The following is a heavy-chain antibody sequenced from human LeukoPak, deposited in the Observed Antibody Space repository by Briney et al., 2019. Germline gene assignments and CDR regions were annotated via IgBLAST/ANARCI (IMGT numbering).Heavy chain of an antibody. J-gene: IGHJ6*02. V-gene: IGHV4-59*01. Sequence: SETLSLTCTVSGGSISSYYWSWIRQPPGKGLEWIGYIYYSGSTNYNPSLKSRVTISVDTSKNQFSLKLSSVTAADTAVYYCARGKTVDYGDYGYNYYYYYGMDVWGQGTTVTVSS. D-gene: IGHD4-17*01. CDR2: IYYSGST. CDR1: GGSISSYY. CDR3: ARGKTVDYGDYGYNYYYYYGMDV.